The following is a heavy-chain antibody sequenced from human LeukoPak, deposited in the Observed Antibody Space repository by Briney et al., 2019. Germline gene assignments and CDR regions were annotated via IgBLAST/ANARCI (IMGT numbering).Heavy chain of an antibody. CDR1: GFTVSSNY. J-gene: IGHJ3*02. CDR2: FYSGGSR. Sequence: GGSLRLSCAASGFTVSSNYMIWVRQAPGQGLEWVSVFYSGGSRYYADSVKGRLTISRDNSKNTLYSQMNSRRAEDTAVYYCARGTVYGGNSPFAFDIWGEGTMVSVSS. V-gene: IGHV3-53*01. D-gene: IGHD4-23*01. CDR3: ARGTVYGGNSPFAFDI.